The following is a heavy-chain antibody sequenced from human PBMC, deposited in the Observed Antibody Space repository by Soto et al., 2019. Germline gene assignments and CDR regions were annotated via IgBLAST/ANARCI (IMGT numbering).Heavy chain of an antibody. CDR1: GFTFSDYY. CDR3: ARDLRDSSGWYPHAEYFQH. D-gene: IGHD6-19*01. CDR2: ISSSGSTI. Sequence: GGSLRLSCAASGFTFSDYYMSWIRQAPGKGLEWVSYISSSGSTIYYADSVKGRFTISRDNAKNSLYLQMNSLRAEDTAVYYCARDLRDSSGWYPHAEYFQHWGQGTLVTVSS. J-gene: IGHJ1*01. V-gene: IGHV3-11*01.